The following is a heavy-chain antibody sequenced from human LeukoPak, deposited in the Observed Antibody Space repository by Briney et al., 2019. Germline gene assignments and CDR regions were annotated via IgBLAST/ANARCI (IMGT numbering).Heavy chain of an antibody. Sequence: GGSLRLSCAASGFTFSTFAMTWVRQAPGKGLEWVSSITGTHYTTYNTDSVKGRFTISRDNSKNTLYLQMNSLRADDTAVYYCTKDPNGDYVGAFDPWGQGALVTVSS. CDR1: GFTFSTFA. V-gene: IGHV3-23*01. J-gene: IGHJ5*02. CDR2: ITGTHYTT. D-gene: IGHD4-17*01. CDR3: TKDPNGDYVGAFDP.